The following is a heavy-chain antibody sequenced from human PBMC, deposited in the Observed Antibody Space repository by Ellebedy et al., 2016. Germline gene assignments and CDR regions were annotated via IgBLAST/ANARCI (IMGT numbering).Heavy chain of an antibody. CDR2: ISGSGGST. CDR1: GFTFSSYS. J-gene: IGHJ4*02. CDR3: AKERMDYFDY. Sequence: GGSLRLSXAASGFTFSSYSMNWVRQAPGKGLEWVSAISGSGGSTYYADSVKGRFTISRDNSKNTLYLQMNSLRAEDTAVYYCAKERMDYFDYWGQGTLVTVSS. D-gene: IGHD2-2*03. V-gene: IGHV3-23*01.